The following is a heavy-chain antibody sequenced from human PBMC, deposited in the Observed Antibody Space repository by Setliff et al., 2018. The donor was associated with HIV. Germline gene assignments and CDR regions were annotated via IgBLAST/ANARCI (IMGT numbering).Heavy chain of an antibody. CDR2: IYYSGST. CDR1: GGSISSSSYY. J-gene: IGHJ6*03. D-gene: IGHD3-16*02. CDR3: ARGVRDYFDYAWSTYRLGSYMDV. Sequence: SETLSLTCTVSGGSISSSSYYWGWIRQPPGKGLEWIGSIYYSGSTYYNPSLKSRVTISVDTSKNQFSLKLSSVTAADTAVYYCARGVRDYFDYAWSTYRLGSYMDVWGKGIPVTVSS. V-gene: IGHV4-39*07.